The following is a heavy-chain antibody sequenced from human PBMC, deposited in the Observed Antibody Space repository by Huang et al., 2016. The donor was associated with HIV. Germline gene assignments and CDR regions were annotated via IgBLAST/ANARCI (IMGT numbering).Heavy chain of an antibody. D-gene: IGHD5-18*01. CDR2: IIPIFGTA. CDR1: GGTFSSYA. V-gene: IGHV1-69*13. Sequence: QVLLVQSGAEVRKPGSSVKVSCTAFGGTFSSYAISWVRQAPGQGLEGRGGIIPIFGTANYTQKCQGRVTITVDESTNTGYMELTRLTSEDTAVYYCARTAYSYGFRQGYNWFDPWGQGTPVTVSS. CDR3: ARTAYSYGFRQGYNWFDP. J-gene: IGHJ5*02.